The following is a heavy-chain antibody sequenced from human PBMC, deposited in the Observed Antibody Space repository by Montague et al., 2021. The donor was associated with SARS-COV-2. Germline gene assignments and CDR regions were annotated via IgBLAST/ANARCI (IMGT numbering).Heavy chain of an antibody. CDR3: ARGEITTRGLIYYYGMDV. J-gene: IGHJ6*02. CDR2: INHSGIT. Sequence: SETLSLTCAVYGGSFSGYYWTWIRQSPRKGLEWIGEINHSGITNYNPSLTSRVTISVDTSKNQFSLKLSSVTAADTAVYYCARGEITTRGLIYYYGMDVWGQGATVTVSS. CDR1: GGSFSGYY. V-gene: IGHV4-34*01. D-gene: IGHD4-11*01.